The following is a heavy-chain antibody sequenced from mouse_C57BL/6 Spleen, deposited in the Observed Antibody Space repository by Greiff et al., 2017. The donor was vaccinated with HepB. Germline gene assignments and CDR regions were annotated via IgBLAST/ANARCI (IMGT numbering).Heavy chain of an antibody. CDR1: GYTFTSYW. J-gene: IGHJ2*01. D-gene: IGHD2-1*01. V-gene: IGHV1-55*01. CDR2: IYPGSGST. Sequence: VQLQQPGAELVKPGASVKMSCKASGYTFTSYWITWVKQRPGQGLEWIGDIYPGSGSTNYNEKFKSKATLTVDTSSSTAYMQLSSLTSEDSAVYYCARRGSSFYRDDFDYWGQGTTLTVSS. CDR3: ARRGSSFYRDDFDY.